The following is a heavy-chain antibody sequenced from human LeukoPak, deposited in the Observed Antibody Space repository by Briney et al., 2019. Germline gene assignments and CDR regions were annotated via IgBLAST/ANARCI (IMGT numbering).Heavy chain of an antibody. D-gene: IGHD2-2*01. CDR3: ARVVVGESVVPAAGYFDY. CDR2: ISGYNVNT. Sequence: ASVKVSCKASGYTFTSYGLSWVRQAPGQGLEWLGWISGYNVNTNYAQNLQGRVTMTTDTSTHTAYMELRSLRSDDTAVYYCARVVVGESVVPAAGYFDYWGQGTLVTVSS. CDR1: GYTFTSYG. J-gene: IGHJ4*02. V-gene: IGHV1-18*01.